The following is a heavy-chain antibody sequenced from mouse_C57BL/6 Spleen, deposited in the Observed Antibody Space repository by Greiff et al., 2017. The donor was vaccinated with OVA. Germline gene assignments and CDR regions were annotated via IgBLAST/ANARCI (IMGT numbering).Heavy chain of an antibody. CDR1: GFTFSDYG. J-gene: IGHJ2*01. D-gene: IGHD2-2*01. CDR2: ISSGSSTI. V-gene: IGHV5-17*01. CDR3: AKGLPYYFDY. Sequence: EVMLVESGGGLVKPGGSLKLSCAASGFTFSDYGMHWVRQAPEKGLEWVAYISSGSSTIYYADTVKGRFTISRDNAKNTLFLQMTSLRSEDTAMDYCAKGLPYYFDYWGQGTTLTVSS.